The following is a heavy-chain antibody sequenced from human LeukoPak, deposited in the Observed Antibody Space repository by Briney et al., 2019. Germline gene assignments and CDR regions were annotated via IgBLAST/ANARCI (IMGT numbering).Heavy chain of an antibody. CDR2: IRSSSSYI. J-gene: IGHJ4*02. CDR3: ARDGITMRILEY. D-gene: IGHD3-10*01. Sequence: GGSLRLSCAASGFTFSTYSMNWVRQAPGKGLEWVSSIRSSSSYIYYADSVKGRFTISRDNAKNSLYLQMDSLRAEDTAVYYCARDGITMRILEYWGQGTLVTVSS. V-gene: IGHV3-21*01. CDR1: GFTFSTYS.